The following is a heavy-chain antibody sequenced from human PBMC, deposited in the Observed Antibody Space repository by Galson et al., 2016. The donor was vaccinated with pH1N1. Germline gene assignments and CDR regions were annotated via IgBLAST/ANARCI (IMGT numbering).Heavy chain of an antibody. CDR3: SQTLYDDYVDWFYP. D-gene: IGHD4-17*01. CDR1: GFSLSTNGVG. CDR2: IYWNDDK. J-gene: IGHJ5*02. V-gene: IGHV2-5*01. Sequence: PALVKPTQTLTLTCTFSGFSLSTNGVGVGWIRQPPGKALEWLALIYWNDDKRYSPSLKSKLVITKDTSKNQVGLTMTNMAPVDTATYYCSQTLYDDYVDWFYPVDQGTLVTVSS.